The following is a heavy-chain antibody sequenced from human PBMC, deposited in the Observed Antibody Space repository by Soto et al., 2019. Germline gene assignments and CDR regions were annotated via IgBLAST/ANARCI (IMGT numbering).Heavy chain of an antibody. V-gene: IGHV3-30-3*01. CDR1: GFTFRSYA. CDR3: ARDPKPDILAYFDY. CDR2: ISYDGSNK. J-gene: IGHJ4*02. Sequence: PGGSLRLSCAASGFTFRSYAMHWVRQAPGKGLEWVAVISYDGSNKYYADSVKGRFTISRDNSKNTLYLQMDSLRAEDTAVYSCARDPKPDILAYFDYWGQGTLVTVSS. D-gene: IGHD3-9*01.